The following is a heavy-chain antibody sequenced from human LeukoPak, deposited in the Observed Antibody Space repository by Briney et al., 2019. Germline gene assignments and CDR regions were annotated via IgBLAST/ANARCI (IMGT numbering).Heavy chain of an antibody. CDR2: IYYTRST. CDR3: ARVRYSDTLTGDYGDGAFDY. D-gene: IGHD3-9*01. Sequence: SETLSLTCTVSGGSISSYYWSWIRQPPGKGLEWIGYIYYTRSTHYNPSLKSRVTISVDTSKNQFSLKLSSVTAADTAVYYCARVRYSDTLTGDYGDGAFDYWGQGTLVTVSS. J-gene: IGHJ4*02. CDR1: GGSISSYY. V-gene: IGHV4-59*01.